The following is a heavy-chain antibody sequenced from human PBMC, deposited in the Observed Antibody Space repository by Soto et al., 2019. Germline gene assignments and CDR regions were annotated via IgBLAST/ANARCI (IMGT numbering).Heavy chain of an antibody. J-gene: IGHJ4*02. Sequence: PGGSLRLSCAASGFTFSSYSMNWVRQAPGKGLEWVSSISSSSSYIYYADSVKGRFTISRDNAKNSLYLQMNSLRAEDTAVYYCARDQPGYYDSSGYYLYYLYYFDYWGQGTLVTVSS. CDR1: GFTFSSYS. CDR3: ARDQPGYYDSSGYYLYYLYYFDY. V-gene: IGHV3-21*01. D-gene: IGHD3-22*01. CDR2: ISSSSSYI.